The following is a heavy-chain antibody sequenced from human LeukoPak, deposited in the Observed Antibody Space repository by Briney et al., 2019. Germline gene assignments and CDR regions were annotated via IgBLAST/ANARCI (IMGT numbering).Heavy chain of an antibody. D-gene: IGHD2-2*02. Sequence: GGSLRLSCAASGFTVSSNYMSWVRQAPGKGLEWVSAISGSGGSTYYADSVKGRFTISRDNSKNTLYLQMNSLRAEDTAVYYCATKKGCSSTSCYTDGMGYWGQGTLVTVSS. CDR1: GFTVSSNY. CDR2: ISGSGGST. V-gene: IGHV3-23*01. J-gene: IGHJ4*02. CDR3: ATKKGCSSTSCYTDGMGY.